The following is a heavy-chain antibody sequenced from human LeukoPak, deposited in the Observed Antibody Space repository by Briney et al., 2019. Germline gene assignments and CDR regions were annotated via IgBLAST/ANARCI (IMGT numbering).Heavy chain of an antibody. CDR3: ARDRSKYSSYNWFDP. Sequence: VASVKVSCKASGYTFTSYAMHWVRQAPGQRLEWMGWINAGNGNTKYSQKFQGRVTITRDTSASTAYMELSSLRSEDTAVYYCARDRSKYSSYNWFDPWGQGTLVTVSS. CDR2: INAGNGNT. V-gene: IGHV1-3*01. J-gene: IGHJ5*02. D-gene: IGHD6-6*01. CDR1: GYTFTSYA.